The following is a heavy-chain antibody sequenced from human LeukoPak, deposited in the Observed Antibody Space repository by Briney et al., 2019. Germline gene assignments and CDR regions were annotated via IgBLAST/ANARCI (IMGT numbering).Heavy chain of an antibody. V-gene: IGHV1-69*05. CDR3: ARDISSGYYNWFDP. Sequence: SVKVSCKASGGTFSSYAISWVRQAPGQGLEWMGGIIPIFGTANYAQKFQGRVTITTDESTSKVYMELSSLRSEDTALYYGARDISSGYYNWFDPWGQEPLVTVSS. J-gene: IGHJ5*02. CDR1: GGTFSSYA. D-gene: IGHD3-22*01. CDR2: IIPIFGTA.